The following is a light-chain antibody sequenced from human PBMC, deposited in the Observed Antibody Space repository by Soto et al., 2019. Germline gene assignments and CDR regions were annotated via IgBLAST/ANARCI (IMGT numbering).Light chain of an antibody. Sequence: SYELTQPPSVSVAPGKTARITCGGNNVGSKNVHWYQQKPGQAPVMVIYYDSDRPSGIPERFSGSNSGNTATLTISRVEVGDEADYYCQVWDSSSDHVVFGGGTKLTVL. CDR2: YDS. CDR3: QVWDSSSDHVV. J-gene: IGLJ2*01. V-gene: IGLV3-21*04. CDR1: NVGSKN.